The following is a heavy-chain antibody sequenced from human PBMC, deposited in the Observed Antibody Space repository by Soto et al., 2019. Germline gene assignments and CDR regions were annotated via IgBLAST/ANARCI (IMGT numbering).Heavy chain of an antibody. V-gene: IGHV4-39*01. D-gene: IGHD3-3*01. CDR2: INYSGST. CDR3: AKTGFWSDYRVADY. J-gene: IGHJ4*02. CDR1: GGSISSRSSY. Sequence: QLQLQESGPGLVKPSETLSLTCTVSGGSISSRSSYWGWIRQPPGKGLEWIGSINYSGSTYYNPSLKSRITISVDTSKNHFSLKLSSVTAADPAVYFCAKTGFWSDYRVADYWGQGTLVTVSS.